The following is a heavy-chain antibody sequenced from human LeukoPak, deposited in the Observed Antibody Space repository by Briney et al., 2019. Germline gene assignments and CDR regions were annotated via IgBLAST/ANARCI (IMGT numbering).Heavy chain of an antibody. D-gene: IGHD6-19*01. CDR1: GGSFSGYY. CDR2: INHSGST. J-gene: IGHJ4*02. CDR3: ASSGIAVAGHGAY. V-gene: IGHV4-34*01. Sequence: SETLPLTCAVYGGSFSGYYWSWIRQPPGKGLEWIGEINHSGSTNHNPSLKSRVTISVDTSKNQFSLKLSSVTAADTAVYYCASSGIAVAGHGAYWGQGTLVTVSS.